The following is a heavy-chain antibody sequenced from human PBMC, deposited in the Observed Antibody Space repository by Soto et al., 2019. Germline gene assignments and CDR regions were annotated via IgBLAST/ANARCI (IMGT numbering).Heavy chain of an antibody. CDR2: ISGSGGST. D-gene: IGHD3-10*01. V-gene: IGHV3-23*01. CDR1: GFTFSSYA. J-gene: IGHJ5*02. CDR3: AKNVKWFGELFSWFDP. Sequence: GGSLRLSCAASGFTFSSYAMSWVRQAPGKGLEWVSAISGSGGSTYYADSVKGRFTISRDNSKNTLYLQMNSLRAEDTAVYYCAKNVKWFGELFSWFDPWGQGTLVTVSS.